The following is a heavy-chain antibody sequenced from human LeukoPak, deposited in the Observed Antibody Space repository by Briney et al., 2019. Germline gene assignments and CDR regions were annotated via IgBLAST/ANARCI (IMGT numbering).Heavy chain of an antibody. CDR1: GFTFSSYA. CDR2: ISYDGSNK. D-gene: IGHD3-10*01. J-gene: IGHJ4*02. Sequence: GGSLRLSCAASGFTFSSYAMHGVRQAPGKGLEWVAVISYDGSNKCYADSVKGRFTISRDNSKNTLYLQMNSLRAEDTAVYYCARPLYGSGSYYNLDYWSQGTLVTVSS. V-gene: IGHV3-30*04. CDR3: ARPLYGSGSYYNLDY.